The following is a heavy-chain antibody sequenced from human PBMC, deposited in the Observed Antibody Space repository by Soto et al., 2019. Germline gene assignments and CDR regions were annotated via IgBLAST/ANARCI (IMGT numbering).Heavy chain of an antibody. J-gene: IGHJ6*04. D-gene: IGHD2-15*01. CDR2: IKPNTDDT. CDR3: ARSPYSLEGDGQHYYYGMDL. CDR1: GFTFSGFY. Sequence: ASVKVSCKPSGFTFSGFYLHWVRQAPGQGLEWMGWIKPNTDDTGYAQKFQGRVTLTWDTSSSAGYLDLRRLRSDDTAVYYCARSPYSLEGDGQHYYYGMDLWGK. V-gene: IGHV1-2*02.